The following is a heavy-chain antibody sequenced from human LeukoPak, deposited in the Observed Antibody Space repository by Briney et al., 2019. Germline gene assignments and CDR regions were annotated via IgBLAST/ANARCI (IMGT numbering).Heavy chain of an antibody. D-gene: IGHD3-22*01. CDR3: ARDYYDSRGEAFDI. J-gene: IGHJ3*02. Sequence: SETLSLTCTASGDSIGSHYWSWIRQPPGKGLEWIGHIFYVGSTNYNPSLKSRVTISVDTSKNQFSLKLNSVTAADTAVYYCARDYYDSRGEAFDIWGQGIMVTVSS. CDR2: IFYVGST. CDR1: GDSIGSHY. V-gene: IGHV4-59*11.